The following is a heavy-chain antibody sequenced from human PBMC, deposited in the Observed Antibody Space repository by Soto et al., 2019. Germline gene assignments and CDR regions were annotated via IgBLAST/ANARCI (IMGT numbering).Heavy chain of an antibody. Sequence: QVQLQESGPGLVKPSETLSLTCTVSGGSIGSYYWSWVRQPPGNGLEWIGHIHYSGSTNYNPSLNSRVTISVDISKNQFSLKLSSVTAADTAVYYCAKNQGGASYWYFDIWGRGSLVSVSS. CDR2: IHYSGST. D-gene: IGHD3-16*01. J-gene: IGHJ2*01. V-gene: IGHV4-59*01. CDR3: AKNQGGASYWYFDI. CDR1: GGSIGSYY.